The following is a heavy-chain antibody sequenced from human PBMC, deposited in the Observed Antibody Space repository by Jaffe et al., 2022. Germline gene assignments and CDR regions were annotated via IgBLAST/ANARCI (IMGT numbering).Heavy chain of an antibody. CDR2: IAYSGST. D-gene: IGHD2-15*01. CDR3: ARHLPSPDCSGGSCYSVQFDS. J-gene: IGHJ4*02. Sequence: QLQLQESGPGLVKPSETLSLTCTVSGGSISSSGYHWGWIRQPPGKGLEWSGSIAYSGSTYYNSSLKSRVTISMDTSNNQFSLRLSSVTAADTAVYYCARHLPSPDCSGGSCYSVQFDSWGQGTLVTVSS. CDR1: GGSISSSGYH. V-gene: IGHV4-39*01.